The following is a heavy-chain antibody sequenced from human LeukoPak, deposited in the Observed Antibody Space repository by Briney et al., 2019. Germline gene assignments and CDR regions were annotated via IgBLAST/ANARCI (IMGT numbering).Heavy chain of an antibody. J-gene: IGHJ4*02. CDR1: GYTFTGYY. V-gene: IGHV1-2*02. CDR2: INPNSGGT. CDR3: ARVFGTMGAMGPFDY. Sequence: GASVKVSCKASGYTFTGYYMHWVRQAPGQGLEWMGWINPNSGGTNYAQKFQGRVTMTRDTSISTAYMELSRLRSDDTAVYYCARVFGTMGAMGPFDYWGQGTLVTVSS. D-gene: IGHD4/OR15-4a*01.